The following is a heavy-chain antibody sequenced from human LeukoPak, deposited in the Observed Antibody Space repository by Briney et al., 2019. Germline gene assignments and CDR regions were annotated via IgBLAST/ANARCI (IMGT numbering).Heavy chain of an antibody. CDR2: IWYDGSNK. J-gene: IGHJ4*02. CDR1: GFTFSSYG. CDR3: ARVKYYYDSSGPIDY. D-gene: IGHD3-22*01. V-gene: IGHV3-33*01. Sequence: GGSLRLSCAASGFTFSSYGMHWVRQAPGKGLEWVAVIWYDGSNKYYADSVKGRFTISRDNSKNTLYLQMNSLRAEDTAVYYCARVKYYYDSSGPIDYWGQGTLVTVSS.